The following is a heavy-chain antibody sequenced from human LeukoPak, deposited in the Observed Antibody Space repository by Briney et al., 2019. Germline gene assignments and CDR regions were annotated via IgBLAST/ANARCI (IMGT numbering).Heavy chain of an antibody. J-gene: IGHJ4*02. CDR3: ARHRDGYSLGFFDY. CDR2: ISAGADVI. Sequence: GGSLRLSCEAAGFSFRDYPMGWVRRASGKRLERVSGISAGADVIFYADPVKGRFTISRDNSKNTLYLQMNSLRAEDTAVYYCARHRDGYSLGFFDYWGQGTLVTVSS. V-gene: IGHV3-23*01. D-gene: IGHD5-24*01. CDR1: GFSFRDYP.